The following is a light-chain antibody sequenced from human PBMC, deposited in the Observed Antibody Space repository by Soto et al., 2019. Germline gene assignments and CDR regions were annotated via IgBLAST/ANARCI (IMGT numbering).Light chain of an antibody. V-gene: IGKV2-30*01. Sequence: IQSPLFLSVTLGQPASISCRSSQSLLFTDGNSYLSWFQQRPGQSPRRLIYKVFNRESGVPDIFSGSGSDTDFTLKISRVEAEDVGVDYCMQSTRWPWAFGKGTKVEIQ. CDR1: QSLLFTDGNSY. CDR2: KVF. CDR3: MQSTRWPWA. J-gene: IGKJ1*01.